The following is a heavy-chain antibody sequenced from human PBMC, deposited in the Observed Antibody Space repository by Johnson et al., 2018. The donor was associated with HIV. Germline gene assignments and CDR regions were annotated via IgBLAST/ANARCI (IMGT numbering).Heavy chain of an antibody. J-gene: IGHJ3*02. Sequence: VQLVESGGGLVKPGGSLRLSCAASGFTFDDYAMHWVRQAPGKGLEWVSGISWNSGSIGYADSVKGRFTISRDNAKNSLYLQMNSLRAEDTAVYYCARPIARGASDSWGQGTMVTVSS. D-gene: IGHD3-10*01. CDR1: GFTFDDYA. CDR2: ISWNSGSI. V-gene: IGHV3-9*01. CDR3: ARPIARGASDS.